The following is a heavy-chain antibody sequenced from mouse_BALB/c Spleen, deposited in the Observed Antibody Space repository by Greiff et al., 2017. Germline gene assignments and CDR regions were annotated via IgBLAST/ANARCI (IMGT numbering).Heavy chain of an antibody. J-gene: IGHJ2*01. Sequence: EVMLVESGGGLVKPGGSLKLSCAASGFTFSSYAMSWVRQSPEKRLEWVAEISSGGSYTYYPDTVTGRFTISRDNAKNTLYLEMSSLRSEDTAMYYCARDLGYYGSRGYFDYWGQGTTLTVSS. CDR3: ARDLGYYGSRGYFDY. V-gene: IGHV5-9-4*01. CDR1: GFTFSSYA. D-gene: IGHD1-1*01. CDR2: ISSGGSYT.